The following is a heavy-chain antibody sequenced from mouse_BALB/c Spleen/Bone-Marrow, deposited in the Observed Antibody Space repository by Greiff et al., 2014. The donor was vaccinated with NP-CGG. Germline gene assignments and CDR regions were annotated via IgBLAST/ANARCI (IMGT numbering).Heavy chain of an antibody. V-gene: IGHV4-1*02. Sequence: EVNLVESGGGLVQPGGSLKLSCAASGFDFSRYWMSWVRQAPGKGLEWIGEINPDSSTINYTPSLKDKFIISRDNAKNTLYLQMSKVRSEDTALYYCARLGYYGSSDYWGQGTTLTVSS. CDR3: ARLGYYGSSDY. D-gene: IGHD1-1*01. CDR1: GFDFSRYW. J-gene: IGHJ2*01. CDR2: INPDSSTI.